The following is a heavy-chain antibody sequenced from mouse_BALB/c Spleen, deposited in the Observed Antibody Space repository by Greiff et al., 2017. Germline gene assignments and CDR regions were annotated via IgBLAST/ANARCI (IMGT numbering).Heavy chain of an antibody. Sequence: DVHLVESGGDLVKPGGSLKLSCAASGFTFSSYGMSWVRQTPDKRLEWVATISSGGSYTYYPDSVKGRFTISRDNAKNTLYLQMSSLKSEDTAMYYCASPSEVYYDRYAMDYWGQGTSVTVSS. J-gene: IGHJ4*01. CDR3: ASPSEVYYDRYAMDY. CDR2: ISSGGSYT. D-gene: IGHD2-4*01. CDR1: GFTFSSYG. V-gene: IGHV5-6*01.